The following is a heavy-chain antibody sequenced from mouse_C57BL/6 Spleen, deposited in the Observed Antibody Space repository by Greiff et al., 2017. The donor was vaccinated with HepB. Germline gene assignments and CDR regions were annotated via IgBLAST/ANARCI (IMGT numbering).Heavy chain of an antibody. V-gene: IGHV1-18*01. D-gene: IGHD2-3*01. CDR3: ARVRWMGHAMDY. Sequence: EVKLMESGPELVKPGASVKIPCKASGYTFTDYNMDWVKQSHGKSLEWIGDINPNNGGTIYNQKFKGKATLTVDKSSSTAYMELRSLTSEDTAVYYCARVRWMGHAMDYWGQGTSVTVSS. J-gene: IGHJ4*01. CDR2: INPNNGGT. CDR1: GYTFTDYN.